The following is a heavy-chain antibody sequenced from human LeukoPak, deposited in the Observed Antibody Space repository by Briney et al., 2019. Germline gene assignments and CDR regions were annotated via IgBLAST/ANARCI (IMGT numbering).Heavy chain of an antibody. Sequence: SETLSLTRTVSGGSLRDLYWSWIPHPPGKGLGWIGYVSDSGIISYNPSLKSRVTILIYTSKNQFSLRLTSVTAADTAVYYCARLRSWQLGVDSWGQGTLVTVSS. CDR1: GGSLRDLY. V-gene: IGHV4-59*08. CDR2: VSDSGII. J-gene: IGHJ4*02. CDR3: ARLRSWQLGVDS. D-gene: IGHD6-13*01.